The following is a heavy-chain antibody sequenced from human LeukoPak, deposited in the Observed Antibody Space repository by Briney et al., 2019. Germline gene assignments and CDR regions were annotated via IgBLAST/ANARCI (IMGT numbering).Heavy chain of an antibody. D-gene: IGHD6-13*01. CDR1: GGSISSYY. CDR2: FYYSGST. J-gene: IGHJ5*02. Sequence: SETLSLTCTVSGGSISSYYWSWIRQPPGKGLEWIGYFYYSGSTNYNLSLKSRVTISVDTSKNQFSLKLSSVTAADTAVYYCARGRSSSWSPRAWFDPWGQGTLVTVSS. CDR3: ARGRSSSWSPRAWFDP. V-gene: IGHV4-59*08.